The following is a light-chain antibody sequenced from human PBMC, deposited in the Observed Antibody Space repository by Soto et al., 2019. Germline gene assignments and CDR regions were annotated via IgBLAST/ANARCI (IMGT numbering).Light chain of an antibody. J-gene: IGKJ4*01. CDR1: QSVSSN. Sequence: EIVMTQSPATLSVSPGERATLSCRASQSVSSNLAWYQQQPVKAPRLLIPGASTRATGIPARFSGSGSGTDLGLIISSIVALDVAVLYCEQENEWPPVTFGGGTKVEIK. V-gene: IGKV3-15*01. CDR3: EQENEWPPVT. CDR2: GAS.